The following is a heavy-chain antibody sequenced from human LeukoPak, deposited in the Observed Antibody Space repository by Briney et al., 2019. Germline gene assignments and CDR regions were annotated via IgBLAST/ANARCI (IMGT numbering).Heavy chain of an antibody. J-gene: IGHJ4*02. CDR2: MYYSGST. CDR3: ARVIATVTYLDY. D-gene: IGHD4-17*01. CDR1: GGSISSSSYY. V-gene: IGHV4-39*07. Sequence: PSGTLSLTCTVSGGSISSSSYYWGWIRQPPGKGLEWIGSMYYSGSTYYNPSLKSRVTISVDTSKNQFSLKLSSVTAADTAVYYCARVIATVTYLDYWGQGTLVTVSS.